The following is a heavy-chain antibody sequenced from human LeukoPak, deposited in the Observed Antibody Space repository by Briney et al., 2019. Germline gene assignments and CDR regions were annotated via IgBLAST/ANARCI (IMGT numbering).Heavy chain of an antibody. CDR1: GGTFSSYA. CDR3: ARDYYGSGGFDY. V-gene: IGHV1-69*05. CDR2: TIPIFGTA. D-gene: IGHD3-10*01. J-gene: IGHJ4*02. Sequence: SVKVSCKASGGTFSSYAISWVRQAPGQGLEWMGRTIPIFGTANYAQKFQGRVTITTDESTSTAYMELSSLRSEDTAVYYCARDYYGSGGFDYWGQGTLVTVSS.